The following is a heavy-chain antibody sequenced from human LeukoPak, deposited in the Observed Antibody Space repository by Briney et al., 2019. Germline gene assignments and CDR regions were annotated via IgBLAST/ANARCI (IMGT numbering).Heavy chain of an antibody. CDR2: ISGSGGST. V-gene: IGHV3-23*01. Sequence: GGSLRLSCAASGFTFSSSAMSWVRQAPGKGLEWVSAISGSGGSTYYADSVKGRFTISRDNSKNTLFLQVNSLRAEDTAVYYCARGSRGDYLDYFDYWGQGTLVTVSS. CDR3: ARGSRGDYLDYFDY. CDR1: GFTFSSSA. D-gene: IGHD4-17*01. J-gene: IGHJ4*02.